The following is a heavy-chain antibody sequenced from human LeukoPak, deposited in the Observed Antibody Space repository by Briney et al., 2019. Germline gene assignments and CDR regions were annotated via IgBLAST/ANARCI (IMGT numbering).Heavy chain of an antibody. CDR1: GFTFSSYW. CDR3: ARATDGDYYGSGSYDY. CDR2: IKQDGSEK. J-gene: IGHJ4*02. V-gene: IGHV3-7*01. D-gene: IGHD3-10*01. Sequence: GGSLRLSCAASGFTFSSYWMSWVRQAPGKGLEWVANIKQDGSEKYYVDSVKGRFTISRDNAKNSLYLQMNSLRAEDTAVYYCARATDGDYYGSGSYDYWGQGTLVTVSS.